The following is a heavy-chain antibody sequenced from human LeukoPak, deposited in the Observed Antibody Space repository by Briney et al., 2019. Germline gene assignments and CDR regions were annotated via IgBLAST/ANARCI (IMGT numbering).Heavy chain of an antibody. V-gene: IGHV3-23*01. CDR1: GFTFSSYA. Sequence: PGGSLRLSCAASGFTFSSYAMSWVRQAPGKGLEWVSAISGSGGSTYYADSVKGRFIISRDNSKNTLYLQMNSLRAEDTAVYYCAKDSGIVVVPAAYNWFDPWGQGTLVTVSS. CDR2: ISGSGGST. D-gene: IGHD2-2*01. J-gene: IGHJ5*02. CDR3: AKDSGIVVVPAAYNWFDP.